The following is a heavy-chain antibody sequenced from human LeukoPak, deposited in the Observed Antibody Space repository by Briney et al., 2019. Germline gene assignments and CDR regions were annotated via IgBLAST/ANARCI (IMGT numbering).Heavy chain of an antibody. Sequence: GGSLRLSCAASGFTFSTYWMHWVRQAPGKGLVWVSRINTDGSTTTYAGSVKGRFTISRDNAKNTLYMQMNSLRAEDTAVYYCAKTPRDCSSTSCYYFDYWGQGTLVTVSS. CDR1: GFTFSTYW. J-gene: IGHJ4*02. CDR2: INTDGSTT. D-gene: IGHD2-2*01. V-gene: IGHV3-74*01. CDR3: AKTPRDCSSTSCYYFDY.